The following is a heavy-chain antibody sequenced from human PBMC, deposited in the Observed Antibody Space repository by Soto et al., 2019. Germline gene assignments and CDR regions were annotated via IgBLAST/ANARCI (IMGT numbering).Heavy chain of an antibody. D-gene: IGHD3-10*01. Sequence: QVQLVESGGGVVQPGRSLRLSCAASGFTFSSYAMHWVRQAPGKGLEWVAVISYDGSNKYYADSVKGRFTISRDNSKNTLYLQMNSLRAEDTAVYYCARGLGDHITMVRGVRSWFDPWGQGTLDTVSS. CDR2: ISYDGSNK. CDR1: GFTFSSYA. J-gene: IGHJ5*02. V-gene: IGHV3-30-3*01. CDR3: ARGLGDHITMVRGVRSWFDP.